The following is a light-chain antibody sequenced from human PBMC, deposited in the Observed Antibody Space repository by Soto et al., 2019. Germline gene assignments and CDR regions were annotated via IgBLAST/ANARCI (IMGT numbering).Light chain of an antibody. CDR1: SGHSSFA. Sequence: QTVLTQSPSASASLGGSVKLTCTLSSGHSSFAIAWHQQQPEKGPRYLMKVDSDGSHSKGDGIPDRFSGSSSGAERYLTISSLQSEDEGDYYCQTWGTGVHWVFGGGTKLTVL. J-gene: IGLJ3*02. CDR2: VDSDGSH. V-gene: IGLV4-69*01. CDR3: QTWGTGVHWV.